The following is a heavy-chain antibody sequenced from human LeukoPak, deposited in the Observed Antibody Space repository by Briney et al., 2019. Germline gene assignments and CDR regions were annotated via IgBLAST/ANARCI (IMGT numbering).Heavy chain of an antibody. CDR2: INPNSGGT. Sequence: GASVKVSCKASGYSFTGYYMHWVRQAPGQGLDWMGWINPNSGGTNYAQKFQGRVTITRNTSISTAYMELSSLRSEDTAVYYCARWSARDAFDIWGQGTMVTVSS. J-gene: IGHJ3*02. CDR1: GYSFTGYY. CDR3: ARWSARDAFDI. V-gene: IGHV1-2*02.